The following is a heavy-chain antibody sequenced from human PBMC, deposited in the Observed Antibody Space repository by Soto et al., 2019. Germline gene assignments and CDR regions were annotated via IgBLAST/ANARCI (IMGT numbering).Heavy chain of an antibody. J-gene: IGHJ6*02. CDR2: INPSGDHT. Sequence: GASVKVSCKASGYTFSSYYLQWVRQAPGQGLEWMGIINPSGDHTSYEEKFHGRITMTSDTSTSTVYMELSSLRSDDTAVYYCARGPLRGFGELMPNYYDMEVWGQGTTVTVSS. V-gene: IGHV1-46*01. D-gene: IGHD3-10*01. CDR3: ARGPLRGFGELMPNYYDMEV. CDR1: GYTFSSYY.